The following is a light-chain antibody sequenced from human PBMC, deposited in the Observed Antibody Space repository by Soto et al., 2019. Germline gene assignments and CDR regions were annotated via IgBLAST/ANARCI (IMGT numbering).Light chain of an antibody. CDR3: QRYGTSTT. V-gene: IGKV3-20*01. CDR1: QSVPNSY. J-gene: IGKJ1*01. CDR2: AAS. Sequence: EIVLTQSPGTLSLSPGERATLSCRASQSVPNSYLAWYQQKPGQAPRLLIYAASSRATGIPVRFSGSGSGADFTLTISRLEPEDFAVYYCQRYGTSTTFGQGTKVEIK.